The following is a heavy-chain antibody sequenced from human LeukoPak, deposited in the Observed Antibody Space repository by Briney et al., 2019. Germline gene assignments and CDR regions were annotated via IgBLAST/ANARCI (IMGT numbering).Heavy chain of an antibody. V-gene: IGHV4-34*01. CDR3: ARSLTGHCSGWYRAFDY. J-gene: IGHJ4*02. Sequence: KPSETLSLTCAVYGGSFSGYYWSWIRQPPGKGLEWIGEINHSGSTNYNPSLKSRVTISVDTSKNQFSLKLSSVTAADTVVYYCARSLTGHCSGWYRAFDYWGQGTLVTVSS. CDR1: GGSFSGYY. D-gene: IGHD6-19*01. CDR2: INHSGST.